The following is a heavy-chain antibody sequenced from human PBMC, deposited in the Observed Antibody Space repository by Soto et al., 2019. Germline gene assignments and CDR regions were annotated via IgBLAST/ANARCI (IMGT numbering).Heavy chain of an antibody. V-gene: IGHV4-30-2*01. J-gene: IGHJ6*02. Sequence: PSETLSLTCAVSGGSISSGGYSWSWIRQPPGKGLEWIGYIYHSGNTYYNPSLTSRVTISVDRSKNQFSLRLSSVTAEDTAVYYCSSLNGYCVSTNCHGYYGMDVWGQGTTVTVSS. D-gene: IGHD2-2*03. CDR1: GGSISSGGYS. CDR3: SSLNGYCVSTNCHGYYGMDV. CDR2: IYHSGNT.